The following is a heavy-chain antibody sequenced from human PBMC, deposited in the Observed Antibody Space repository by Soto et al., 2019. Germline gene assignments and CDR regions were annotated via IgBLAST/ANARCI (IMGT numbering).Heavy chain of an antibody. CDR3: ARSGRYYTSSGYYYLDY. V-gene: IGHV4-4*02. D-gene: IGHD3-22*01. J-gene: IGHJ4*02. CDR2: IHHSGST. Sequence: LVKQPTGKGLEWIGEIHHSGSTNYNPSLKSRVSISVAKSKNKFSLTLTSVTAADTAVYYCARSGRYYTSSGYYYLDYWGLGTLVTVPQ.